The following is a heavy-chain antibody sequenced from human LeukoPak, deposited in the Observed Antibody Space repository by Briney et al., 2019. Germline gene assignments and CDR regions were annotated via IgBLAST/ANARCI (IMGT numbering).Heavy chain of an antibody. CDR2: INHSGST. V-gene: IGHV4-34*01. D-gene: IGHD6-6*01. J-gene: IGHJ4*02. Sequence: SETLSLTCAVYGGSFSGYYWSWIRQPPGKGLEWIGEINHSGSTNYNPSLKGRVTISVDTSKNQFSLKLSSVTAADTAVYYCARGLDGSSSGYWGQGTLVTVSS. CDR3: ARGLDGSSSGY. CDR1: GGSFSGYY.